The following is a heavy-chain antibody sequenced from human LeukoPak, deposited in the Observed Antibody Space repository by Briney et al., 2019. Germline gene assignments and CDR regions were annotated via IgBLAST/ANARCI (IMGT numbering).Heavy chain of an antibody. Sequence: SVKVSCKASGGTFSSYAISWVRQAPGQGLEWMGGIIPIFGTANYAQKFQGRVTITADESTSTAHMELSSLRSEDTAVYYCARDRVRWPASFDYWGQGTLVTVSS. V-gene: IGHV1-69*13. CDR3: ARDRVRWPASFDY. D-gene: IGHD3-10*01. J-gene: IGHJ4*02. CDR2: IIPIFGTA. CDR1: GGTFSSYA.